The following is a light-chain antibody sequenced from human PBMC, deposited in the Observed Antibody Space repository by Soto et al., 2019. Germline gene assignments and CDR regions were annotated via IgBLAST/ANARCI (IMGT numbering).Light chain of an antibody. CDR1: QSVGSNY. Sequence: EFVLTQSPGTLSLSPGERATLSCRASQSVGSNYLAWYQQKPGQAPRLLIYGASSRATGIADRFSGSGSGTDFTLTISRLEPEDFAVYYCQQRRSWQVTFGQGTRLEIK. CDR3: QQRRSWQVT. J-gene: IGKJ5*01. CDR2: GAS. V-gene: IGKV3D-20*02.